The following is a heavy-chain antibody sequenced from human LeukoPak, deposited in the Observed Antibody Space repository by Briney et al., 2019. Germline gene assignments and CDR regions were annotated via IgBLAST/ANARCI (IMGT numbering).Heavy chain of an antibody. D-gene: IGHD3-16*01. Sequence: GGSLRPSCAASGFTFSSYWMHWVRQAPGKGLVWVSRINSDGSSTSYADSVKGRFTISRDNAKNTLYVQMNSLRVEDTAVYYCARDWGVDYWGQGTLVTVSS. CDR2: INSDGSST. CDR1: GFTFSSYW. CDR3: ARDWGVDY. V-gene: IGHV3-74*01. J-gene: IGHJ4*02.